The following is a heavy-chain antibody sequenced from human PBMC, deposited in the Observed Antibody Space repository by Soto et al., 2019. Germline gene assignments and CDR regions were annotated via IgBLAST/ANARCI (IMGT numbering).Heavy chain of an antibody. CDR3: ARDGLGYCSGGSSYYGYFDY. D-gene: IGHD2-15*01. CDR2: ISYDGSNK. J-gene: IGHJ4*02. V-gene: IGHV3-30-3*01. Sequence: QVQLVESGGGVVQPGRSLRLSCAASGFTFSSYAMHWVRQAPGKGLEWVAVISYDGSNKYYADSVKGRFTISRDNSKNTLYLQMNSLRAEDTAVYYCARDGLGYCSGGSSYYGYFDYWGQGTLVTVSS. CDR1: GFTFSSYA.